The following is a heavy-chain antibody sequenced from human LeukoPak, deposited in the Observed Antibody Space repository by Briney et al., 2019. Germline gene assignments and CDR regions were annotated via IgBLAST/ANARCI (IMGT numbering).Heavy chain of an antibody. CDR1: GYTFTGYY. D-gene: IGHD2-15*01. J-gene: IGHJ4*02. CDR2: INPNSGGT. CDR3: ARTARPYCSGGSCYFDY. Sequence: GASVKVSCKASGYTFTGYYMHWVRQAPGQGLEWMGWINPNSGGTNYAQKFQGRVTMTRDTSISTAYMELSSLRSEDTAVYYCARTARPYCSGGSCYFDYWGQGTLVTVSS. V-gene: IGHV1-2*02.